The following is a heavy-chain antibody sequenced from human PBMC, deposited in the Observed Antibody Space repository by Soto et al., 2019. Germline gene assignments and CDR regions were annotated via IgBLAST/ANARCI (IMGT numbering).Heavy chain of an antibody. CDR2: MIPIFGTA. J-gene: IGHJ6*02. CDR3: ARGYCSSTSCRYYYYYGMDV. CDR1: GGTFSSYA. Sequence: SVKVSCKASGGTFSSYAISWVRQAPGQGLEWMGGMIPIFGTANYAQKFQGRVTITADESTSTAYMELSSLRSEDTAVYYCARGYCSSTSCRYYYYYGMDVWGQGTTVTVSS. V-gene: IGHV1-69*13. D-gene: IGHD2-2*01.